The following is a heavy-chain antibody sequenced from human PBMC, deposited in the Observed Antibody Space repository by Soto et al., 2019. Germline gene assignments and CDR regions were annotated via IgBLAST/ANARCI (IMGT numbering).Heavy chain of an antibody. CDR2: IWYDGSNK. D-gene: IGHD1-26*01. CDR3: ARVFPDSGSYYFDY. Sequence: VQLVESGGGVVQPGRSLRLSCAASGFTFSSYGMHWVRQAPGKGLEWVAVIWYDGSNKYYADSVKGRFTISRDNSKNTLYLQMNSLRAEDTAVYYCARVFPDSGSYYFDYWGQGTLVTVSS. V-gene: IGHV3-33*01. J-gene: IGHJ4*02. CDR1: GFTFSSYG.